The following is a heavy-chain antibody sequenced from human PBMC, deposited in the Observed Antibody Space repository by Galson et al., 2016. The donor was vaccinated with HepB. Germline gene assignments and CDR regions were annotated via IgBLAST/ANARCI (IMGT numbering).Heavy chain of an antibody. CDR2: INPNSGGT. Sequence: SVKVSCKASGYTFTGYYIHWVRQAPGQGLEWMGWINPNSGGTNYAQKFQGRVTMTRDTSISTAYMELSRLRSDDTAVYYCARDTRSGWHFKDVDWFLDLWGRGTLVTVSS. J-gene: IGHJ2*01. CDR3: ARDTRSGWHFKDVDWFLDL. V-gene: IGHV1-2*02. D-gene: IGHD6-19*01. CDR1: GYTFTGYY.